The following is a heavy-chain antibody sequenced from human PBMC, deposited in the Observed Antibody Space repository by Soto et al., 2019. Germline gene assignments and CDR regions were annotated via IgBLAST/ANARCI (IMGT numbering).Heavy chain of an antibody. D-gene: IGHD3-3*01. CDR3: ARGLYDLRSGDRFDI. V-gene: IGHV4-34*01. J-gene: IGHJ3*02. Sequence: PSETLSLTCAVYGGSLSGDYGSWIRQPPGKGLEWIGEINHSGSTNYNPSLKSRLIMSVDTSRNQFSLRLTSVTAADTAVYYCARGLYDLRSGDRFDIWGQGTVV. CDR1: GGSLSGDY. CDR2: INHSGST.